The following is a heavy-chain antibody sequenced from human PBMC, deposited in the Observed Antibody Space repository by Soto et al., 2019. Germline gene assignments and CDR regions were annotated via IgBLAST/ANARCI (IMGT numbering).Heavy chain of an antibody. D-gene: IGHD6-6*01. J-gene: IGHJ4*02. CDR2: ISWDGGST. V-gene: IGHV3-43*01. Sequence: GGSLRLSCAASGFTFDDYTMHWVRQAPGKGLEWVSLISWDGGSTYYADSVKGRFTISRDNSKNSLYLQMNSLRTEDTALYYCAKDIQRFEYSSSSIPDYWGQGTLVTVSS. CDR1: GFTFDDYT. CDR3: AKDIQRFEYSSSSIPDY.